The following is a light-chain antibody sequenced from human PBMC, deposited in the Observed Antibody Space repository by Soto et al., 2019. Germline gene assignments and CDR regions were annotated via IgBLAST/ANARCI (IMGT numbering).Light chain of an antibody. Sequence: QPASVSGSPGQSITISCTGTSSDVGGYNSVSWYQQHPGKAPELMIYEVSNRPSGVSNRFSGSKSGNTASLTISGLQAEDEADYYCSSYTNINTRVFGGGTKLTVL. V-gene: IGLV2-14*01. J-gene: IGLJ3*02. CDR2: EVS. CDR1: SSDVGGYNS. CDR3: SSYTNINTRV.